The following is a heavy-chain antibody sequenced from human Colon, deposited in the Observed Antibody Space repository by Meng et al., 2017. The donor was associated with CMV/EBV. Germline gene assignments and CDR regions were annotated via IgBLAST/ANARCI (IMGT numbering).Heavy chain of an antibody. CDR2: IYHSGTT. V-gene: IGHV4-4*02. J-gene: IGHJ5*02. Sequence: VSGASIISSNWWSWVRQPPGKGLEWIGEIYHSGTTNYNPSLKSRVTISVDRSNNQFSLRLSSVTAADTAMYYCVKDQREIRRNGIDPWGQGTLVTVSS. D-gene: IGHD1-26*01. CDR3: VKDQREIRRNGIDP. CDR1: GASIISSNW.